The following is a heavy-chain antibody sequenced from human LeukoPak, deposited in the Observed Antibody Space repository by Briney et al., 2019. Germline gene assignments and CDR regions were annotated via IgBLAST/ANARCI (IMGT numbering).Heavy chain of an antibody. CDR3: ARGLDYDFWSGLNWFDP. D-gene: IGHD3-3*01. CDR1: GGSISSGGYY. CDR2: IYYSGST. V-gene: IGHV4-31*03. J-gene: IGHJ5*02. Sequence: PSETLSLTCTVSGGSISSGGYYWSWIRQHPGKGLKWIGYIYYSGSTYYNPSLKSRVTISVDTSKNQFSLKLSSVTAADTAVYYCARGLDYDFWSGLNWFDPWGQGTLVTVSS.